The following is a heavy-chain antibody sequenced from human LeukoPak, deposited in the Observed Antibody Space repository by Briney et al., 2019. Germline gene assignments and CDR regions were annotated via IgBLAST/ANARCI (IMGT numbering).Heavy chain of an antibody. CDR1: GGSISSYY. J-gene: IGHJ6*03. D-gene: IGHD6-6*01. Sequence: SETLSLTCTVSGGSISSYYWSWIRQPPGKGLEWIGYIYYSGSTNYNPSLKSRVTISVDTSKNQFSLELSSVTAADTAVYYCARESYSSSSVYYYYYYMDVWGKGTTVTVSS. V-gene: IGHV4-59*01. CDR2: IYYSGST. CDR3: ARESYSSSSVYYYYYYMDV.